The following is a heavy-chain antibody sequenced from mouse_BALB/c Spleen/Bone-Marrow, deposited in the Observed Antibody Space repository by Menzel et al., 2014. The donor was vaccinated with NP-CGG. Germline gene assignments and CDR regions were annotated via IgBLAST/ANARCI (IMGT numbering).Heavy chain of an antibody. Sequence: QVQLKESGPELVKPGASVMISCKASGYAFSSSWMNWVKQRPGQGLEWIGRIYPGDGDTNYNGKFKGKATLTAEKSSSTAYKQHSRLASLDSAVYFCVIVGNYRFDYWDQGTTLTVSS. V-gene: IGHV1-82*01. D-gene: IGHD2-1*01. CDR1: GYAFSSSW. J-gene: IGHJ2*01. CDR2: IYPGDGDT. CDR3: VIVGNYRFDY.